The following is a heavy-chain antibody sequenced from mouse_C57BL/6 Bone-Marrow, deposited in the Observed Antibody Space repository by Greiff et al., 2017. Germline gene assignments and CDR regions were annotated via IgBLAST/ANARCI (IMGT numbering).Heavy chain of an antibody. CDR1: GFTFSDYG. V-gene: IGHV5-17*01. CDR2: ISSGSSTI. J-gene: IGHJ1*03. CDR3: ARDYYGSSYGYFDV. D-gene: IGHD1-1*01. Sequence: EVMLVESGGGLVKPGGSLKLSCAASGFTFSDYGMHWVRQAPEKGLEWVAYISSGSSTIYYADTVKGRFTISRDNAKNTLFLQMTILRSEDTAMYYCARDYYGSSYGYFDVWGTGTTVTVSS.